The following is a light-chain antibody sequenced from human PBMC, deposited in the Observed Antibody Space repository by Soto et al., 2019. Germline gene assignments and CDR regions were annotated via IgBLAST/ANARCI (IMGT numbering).Light chain of an antibody. CDR3: TSYTSATTDV. Sequence: QSALTQPPSVSGSPGQSVTISCTGTSSDVGGYNRVSWYQQPPGTAPKLMIFEVNNRPSGVPDRFSGSKSGNTASLTISGLQAEDEADYYCTSYTSATTDVFGSGTKVTVL. J-gene: IGLJ1*01. CDR1: SSDVGGYNR. V-gene: IGLV2-18*02. CDR2: EVN.